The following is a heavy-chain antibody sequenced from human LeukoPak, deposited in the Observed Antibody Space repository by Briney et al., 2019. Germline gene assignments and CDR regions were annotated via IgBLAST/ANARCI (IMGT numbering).Heavy chain of an antibody. V-gene: IGHV4-39*01. CDR1: GGSISSNSDY. Sequence: PSETLSLTCTVSGGSISSNSDYWGWIRQPPGKGLEWIGSIYYSGRTYYNPSLKSRVTISVDTSKNQFSLQLSSVTAADTAVYYCARRSGCSGGSCYSLWFDSWGQGTLVTVSS. D-gene: IGHD2-15*01. J-gene: IGHJ5*01. CDR3: ARRSGCSGGSCYSLWFDS. CDR2: IYYSGRT.